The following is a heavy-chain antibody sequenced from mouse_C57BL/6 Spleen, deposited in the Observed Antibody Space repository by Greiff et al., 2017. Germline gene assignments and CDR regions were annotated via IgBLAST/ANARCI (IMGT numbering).Heavy chain of an antibody. J-gene: IGHJ4*01. CDR1: GYTFTDYE. Sequence: QVQLQQSGAELVRPGASVTLSCKASGYTFTDYEMHWVKQTPVHGLEWIGAIDPETGGTAYNQKYKGKAILTAAKASSTAYMELRSLTTEDSAGYYCTREITTLALYYYAMDYWGQGTSVTVSS. CDR3: TREITTLALYYYAMDY. CDR2: IDPETGGT. D-gene: IGHD6-1*01. V-gene: IGHV1-15*01.